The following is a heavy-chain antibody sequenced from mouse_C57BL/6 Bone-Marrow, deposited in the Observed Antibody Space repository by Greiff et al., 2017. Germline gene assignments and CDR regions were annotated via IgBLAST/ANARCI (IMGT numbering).Heavy chain of an antibody. V-gene: IGHV1-19*01. D-gene: IGHD1-1*01. Sequence: EVQLQQSGPVLVKPGASVKMSCKASGYTFTDYYMNWVKQSHGKSLEWIGVINPYNGGTSYNQKFKGKATLTVDKSSSTAYMELNSLTSEDSAVYYCASLFRGYYGSLSWDYWGQGTTLTVSS. CDR1: GYTFTDYY. J-gene: IGHJ2*01. CDR2: INPYNGGT. CDR3: ASLFRGYYGSLSWDY.